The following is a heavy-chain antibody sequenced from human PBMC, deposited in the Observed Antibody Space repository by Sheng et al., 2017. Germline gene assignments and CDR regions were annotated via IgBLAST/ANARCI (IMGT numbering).Heavy chain of an antibody. CDR2: ISGSGGST. Sequence: EVQLLESGGGLVQPGGSLRLSCAASGFTFSSYAMSWVRQAPGKGLEWVSAISGSGGSTYYADSVKGRFTISRDNSKNTLYLQMNSLRAEDTAVYYCAKRLTDIGYSYGYFIDYWGQGTLVTVSS. CDR1: GFTFSSYA. CDR3: AKRLTDIGYSYGYFIDY. J-gene: IGHJ4*02. V-gene: IGHV3-23*01. D-gene: IGHD5-18*01.